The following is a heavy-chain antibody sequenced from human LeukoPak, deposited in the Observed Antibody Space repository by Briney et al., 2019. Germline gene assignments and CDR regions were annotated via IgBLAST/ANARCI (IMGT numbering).Heavy chain of an antibody. CDR1: GYTFTSYA. D-gene: IGHD6-13*01. V-gene: IGHV7-4-1*02. CDR2: INTNTGNP. J-gene: IGHJ4*02. Sequence: ASVKVSCKASGYTFTSYAMNWVRQAPGQGLEWMGWINTNTGNPTYAQGFTGRFVFSLDTSVSTAYLQISSLKAEDTAVYYCASMYSSSWTGFADYWGQGTLVTVSS. CDR3: ASMYSSSWTGFADY.